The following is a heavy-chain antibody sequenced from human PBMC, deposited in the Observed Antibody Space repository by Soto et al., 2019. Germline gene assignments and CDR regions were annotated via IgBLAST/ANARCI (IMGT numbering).Heavy chain of an antibody. CDR1: GFTFSSYA. V-gene: IGHV3-23*01. J-gene: IGHJ6*03. CDR3: AKLAPRAPRVDYYYYYMDV. CDR2: ISGSGGST. Sequence: GGSLRLSCAASGFTFSSYAMSWVRQAPGKGLEWVSAISGSGGSTYYADSVKGRFTISRDNSRNALYLQMNSLRAEDTAVYYCAKLAPRAPRVDYYYYYMDVWGKGTTVTVSS.